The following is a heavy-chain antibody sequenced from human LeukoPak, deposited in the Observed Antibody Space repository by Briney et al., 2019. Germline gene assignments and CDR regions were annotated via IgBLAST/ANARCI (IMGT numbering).Heavy chain of an antibody. Sequence: GGSLRLSCAASGFTFSSYGMSWVRQAPGKGLEWVSAISGSGGSTYYADSVKGRFTISRDNAKNSLYLQMNSLRAEDTAVYYCARAPYYYGSGSYRPWFDYWGQGTLVTVSS. D-gene: IGHD3-10*01. V-gene: IGHV3-23*01. CDR1: GFTFSSYG. J-gene: IGHJ4*02. CDR3: ARAPYYYGSGSYRPWFDY. CDR2: ISGSGGST.